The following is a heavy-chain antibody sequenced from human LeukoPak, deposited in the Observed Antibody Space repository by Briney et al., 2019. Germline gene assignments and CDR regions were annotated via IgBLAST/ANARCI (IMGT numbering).Heavy chain of an antibody. CDR1: GGSLSGYY. D-gene: IGHD2-8*01. CDR2: INYSGST. V-gene: IGHV4-34*01. J-gene: IGHJ6*03. CDR3: ARGVLRYCTNGVCYFSPYYYMDV. Sequence: KTSETLSLTCAVSGGSLSGYYWSWIRQPPGRGLEWIGEINYSGSTNYNPSLKSRVTISVDTSKNQFSLKLSSVTAADTAVYYCARGVLRYCTNGVCYFSPYYYMDVWGKGTTVTVSS.